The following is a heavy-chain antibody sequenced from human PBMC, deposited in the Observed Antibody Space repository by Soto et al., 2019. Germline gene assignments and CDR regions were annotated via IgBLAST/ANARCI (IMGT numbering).Heavy chain of an antibody. CDR3: ARDRDSGCLDY. V-gene: IGHV4-59*01. CDR2: IYYSGST. J-gene: IGHJ4*02. Sequence: PSETLSLTCTVSGGSISSYYWSWIRQPPGKGLEWIGYIYYSGSTNYNPSLKSRVTISVDTSKNQFSLKLSSVTAADTAVYYCARDRDSGCLDYWGQGTLVTSPQ. CDR1: GGSISSYY. D-gene: IGHD5-12*01.